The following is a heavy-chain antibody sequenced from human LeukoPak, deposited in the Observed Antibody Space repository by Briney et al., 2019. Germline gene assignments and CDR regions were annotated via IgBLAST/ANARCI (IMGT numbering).Heavy chain of an antibody. Sequence: SETLSLTCTVSGGSISGYFWSWIRQPPGKGLEWIGYIHASGSTNQSPSLKSRVTISIDTSKNQFSLKLTSVTAADTAVYYCAKGPPVTWSFYFYYLGQGTLVTVSS. V-gene: IGHV4-59*01. D-gene: IGHD1-26*01. CDR3: AKGPPVTWSFYFYY. CDR1: GGSISGYF. J-gene: IGHJ4*02. CDR2: IHASGST.